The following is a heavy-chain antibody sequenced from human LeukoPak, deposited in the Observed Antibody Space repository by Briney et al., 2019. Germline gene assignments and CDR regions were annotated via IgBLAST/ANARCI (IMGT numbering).Heavy chain of an antibody. CDR3: AREESSAFDI. CDR2: IYYSGST. CDR1: GGSISSGGYY. V-gene: IGHV4-61*08. Sequence: PSETLSLTCTVSGGSISSGGYYWSWIRQPPGKGLEWIGYIYYSGSTNYNPSLKSRVTISVDTSKNQFSLKLSSVTAADTAVYYCAREESSAFDIWGQGTMVTVSS. J-gene: IGHJ3*02.